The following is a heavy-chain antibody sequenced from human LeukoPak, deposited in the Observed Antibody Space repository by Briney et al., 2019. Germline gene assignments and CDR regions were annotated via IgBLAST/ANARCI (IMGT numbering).Heavy chain of an antibody. Sequence: SETLSLTCTISGGSVSDYYWSWIRQSPGKGLEWIGYIYHTGSTSYSPSLKSRVTISADTSQNQFSLKLSSVTAADTAGYYCASRKLGNDYWGQGTLVTVSS. CDR3: ASRKLGNDY. CDR2: IYHTGST. V-gene: IGHV4-59*02. J-gene: IGHJ4*02. D-gene: IGHD7-27*01. CDR1: GGSVSDYY.